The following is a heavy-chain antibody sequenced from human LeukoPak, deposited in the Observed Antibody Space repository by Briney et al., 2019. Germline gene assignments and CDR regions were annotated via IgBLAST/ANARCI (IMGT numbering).Heavy chain of an antibody. V-gene: IGHV1-18*01. J-gene: IGHJ3*02. CDR2: ISGYNDDR. Sequence: ASVKVSCKPSGYIFTTYGISWVRQAPGQGLEWMGWISGYNDDRNYAQKLQGRVTMTTDTSTSTAYMELRSLTSDDTAVYYCARDHGFSGGSYFDTFDIWGRGIMVTVSS. CDR3: ARDHGFSGGSYFDTFDI. CDR1: GYIFTTYG. D-gene: IGHD1-26*01.